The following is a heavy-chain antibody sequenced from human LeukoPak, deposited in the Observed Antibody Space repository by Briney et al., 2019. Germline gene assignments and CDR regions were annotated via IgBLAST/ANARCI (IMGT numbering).Heavy chain of an antibody. J-gene: IGHJ4*02. CDR1: GFTFSSYW. Sequence: GGSLRLSCAASGFTFSSYWMNWVRQAPGKGLVWVSRIASDGSSTTYADSVKGRFSISRDNSKNTLYLQVNSLRAEDTAVYYCAKGGKWDVTPFDYWGQGTLVTVSS. V-gene: IGHV3-74*01. D-gene: IGHD1-26*01. CDR2: IASDGSST. CDR3: AKGGKWDVTPFDY.